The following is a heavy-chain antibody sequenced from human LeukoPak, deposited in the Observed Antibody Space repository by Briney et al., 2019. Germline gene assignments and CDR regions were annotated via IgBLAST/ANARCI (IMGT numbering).Heavy chain of an antibody. CDR3: TRETVVVATASLGY. J-gene: IGHJ4*02. Sequence: PPGGSLRLSCAASGFTFSSYWMHWVRQAPGKGLVWVSRINSDGSTINHADSVKGRFTIFRDNAKNTLYLQMDSLRAEDTAVYYCTRETVVVATASLGYWGLGTLVTVSS. CDR2: INSDGSTI. V-gene: IGHV3-74*01. D-gene: IGHD2-2*01. CDR1: GFTFSSYW.